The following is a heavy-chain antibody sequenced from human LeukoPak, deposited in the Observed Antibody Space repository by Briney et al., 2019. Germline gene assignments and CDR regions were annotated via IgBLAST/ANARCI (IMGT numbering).Heavy chain of an antibody. J-gene: IGHJ3*02. V-gene: IGHV4-59*12. CDR3: ASPQMAWNHAAFDI. CDR1: GDSFSSYY. D-gene: IGHD1-14*01. Sequence: SETLSLTCTFSGDSFSSYYWTWIRQPPGMGLEWIGHIVYSGTTNYNPSLKSRVTMLIDTSKNQFSLKLSSVTAADTAVYYCASPQMAWNHAAFDIWGQGTMVTVSS. CDR2: IVYSGTT.